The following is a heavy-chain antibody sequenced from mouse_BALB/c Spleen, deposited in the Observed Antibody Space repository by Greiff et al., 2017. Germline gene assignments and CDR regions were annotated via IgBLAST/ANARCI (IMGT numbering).Heavy chain of an antibody. J-gene: IGHJ3*01. V-gene: IGHV1-63*01. D-gene: IGHD1-2*01. CDR3: ARSGTTATTWFAY. CDR2: IYPGSGNT. CDR1: GYAFTNYW. Sequence: VQLQQSGAELVRPGTSVKISCKASGYAFTNYWLGWVKQRPGHGLEWIGDIYPGSGNTYYNEKFKGKATLTADKSSSTAYMQLSSLTSEDSAVYFCARSGTTATTWFAYWGQGTLVTVSA.